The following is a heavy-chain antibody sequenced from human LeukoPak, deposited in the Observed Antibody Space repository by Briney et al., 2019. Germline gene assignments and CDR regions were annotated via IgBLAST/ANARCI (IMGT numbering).Heavy chain of an antibody. V-gene: IGHV3-30*03. J-gene: IGHJ4*02. D-gene: IGHD3-3*01. CDR2: ISYDGSNK. Sequence: PGGSLRLSCAASGFTFSHYGVHWVRQAPGKGLEWVAVISYDGSNKYFADSVKGRFTISRDNSKNTLYLQMNSLRAEDTAVYYCARAAYDFWSGPTHYWGQGTLVTVSS. CDR1: GFTFSHYG. CDR3: ARAAYDFWSGPTHY.